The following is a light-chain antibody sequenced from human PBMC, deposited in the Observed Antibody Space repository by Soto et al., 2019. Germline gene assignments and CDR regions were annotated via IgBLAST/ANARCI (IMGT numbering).Light chain of an antibody. V-gene: IGLV2-14*01. CDR3: SSYPNSSTLWV. Sequence: QSALTQPASVSGSPGQSITISCTGASSDVGAYYYVSWYQHYPGKAPKLMIYEVTNRPSGVSNRFSGSKSGNTASLTISGLQAKDEADYYCSSYPNSSTLWVFGTGTKVTVL. CDR1: SSDVGAYYY. CDR2: EVT. J-gene: IGLJ1*01.